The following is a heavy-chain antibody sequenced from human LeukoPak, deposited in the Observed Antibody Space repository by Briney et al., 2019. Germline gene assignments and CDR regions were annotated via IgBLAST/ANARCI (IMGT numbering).Heavy chain of an antibody. CDR2: ISSSGTTI. CDR3: ARPRDDYHSGFDY. CDR1: GFTFSSYE. Sequence: GGSLRLSCAASGFTFSSYEMNWVRQAPGKGLEWISYISSSGTTIYYADSVKGRFTISRDNAKNTLYLQMSSLKAEDTAVYYCARPRDDYHSGFDYWGQGTLVTVSS. V-gene: IGHV3-48*03. J-gene: IGHJ4*02. D-gene: IGHD5-24*01.